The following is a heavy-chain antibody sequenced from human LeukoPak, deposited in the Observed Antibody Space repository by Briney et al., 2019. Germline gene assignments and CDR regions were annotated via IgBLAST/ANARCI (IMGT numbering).Heavy chain of an antibody. Sequence: GRSLRLSCAASGFTFRSYGMHWVRQAPGKGLEWVAVIWYDGSNKYYADSVKGRFTISRDNSKNTLYLQMNSLRAEDTAVYYCARDRTIFGVVRAFDIWGQGTMVTVSS. V-gene: IGHV3-33*01. J-gene: IGHJ3*02. D-gene: IGHD3-3*01. CDR2: IWYDGSNK. CDR1: GFTFRSYG. CDR3: ARDRTIFGVVRAFDI.